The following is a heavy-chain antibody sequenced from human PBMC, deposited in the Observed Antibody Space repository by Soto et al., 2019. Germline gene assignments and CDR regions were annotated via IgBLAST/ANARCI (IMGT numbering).Heavy chain of an antibody. Sequence: RLLRVSCRVSGVTCGDYAMSWSLQAQGKGLEWVGFIRSKTYGGTTEYAASVKGRFTISRDDSKSIAYLQMNSLKTEDTAVYYCSRSYDFWNGYPAHYQGMEFWGKGTTVTVSS. D-gene: IGHD3-3*01. J-gene: IGHJ6*04. CDR1: GVTCGDYA. CDR2: IRSKTYGGTT. V-gene: IGHV3-49*03. CDR3: SRSYDFWNGYPAHYQGMEF.